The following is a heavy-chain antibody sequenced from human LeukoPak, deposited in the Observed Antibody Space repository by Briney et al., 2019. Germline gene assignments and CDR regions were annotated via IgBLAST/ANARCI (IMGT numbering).Heavy chain of an antibody. CDR2: IYPGDSDT. J-gene: IGHJ4*02. CDR3: ARTYCGGDCYYSYFDY. Sequence: GESLKISCKGSGYSFTTYWIGWVRQMPGKGLEWMGIIYPGDSDTRYSPSFQGQVTISADKFISTAYLQWSSLKASDTAMYYCARTYCGGDCYYSYFDYWGQGTLVTVSS. CDR1: GYSFTTYW. V-gene: IGHV5-51*01. D-gene: IGHD2-21*02.